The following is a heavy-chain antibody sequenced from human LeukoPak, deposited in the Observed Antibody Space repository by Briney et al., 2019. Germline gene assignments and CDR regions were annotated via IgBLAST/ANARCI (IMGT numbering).Heavy chain of an antibody. CDR2: IYWDDDK. Sequence: SGPTLVKPTQTLTLTCTFSGFSLSTSGVGVGWIRQPPGKALEWLALIYWDDDKRYSPSLKSRLTITKDTSKNRVVLTMTNMDPVDTATYYCAHKSVSLYYDFWSGYSKADAFDIWGQGTMVTVSS. CDR1: GFSLSTSGVG. J-gene: IGHJ3*02. D-gene: IGHD3-3*01. CDR3: AHKSVSLYYDFWSGYSKADAFDI. V-gene: IGHV2-5*02.